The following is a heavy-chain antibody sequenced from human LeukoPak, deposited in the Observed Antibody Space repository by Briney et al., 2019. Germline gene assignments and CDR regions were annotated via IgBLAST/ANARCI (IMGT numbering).Heavy chain of an antibody. CDR1: GATFSDYA. Sequence: SVKASCKASGATFSDYALNWVRQAPGQGPEWMGVFIPILGTANSTQKFQGRVTITADISTNTVYMELSSLRSEDAAVYFCAGIPVFGVVLHQEPVWGKGTTVTVSS. V-gene: IGHV1-69*10. CDR3: AGIPVFGVVLHQEPV. D-gene: IGHD3-3*01. J-gene: IGHJ6*04. CDR2: FIPILGTA.